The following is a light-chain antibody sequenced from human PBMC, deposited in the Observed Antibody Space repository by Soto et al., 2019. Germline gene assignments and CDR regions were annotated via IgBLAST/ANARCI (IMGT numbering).Light chain of an antibody. Sequence: DIQMTQSPSTLSASVGDRVTITCRASQSINNWLAWYQQKLGKAPKLFIFKASTLESGVPSRFSGSGSGTEFTLRISSLQPDDFATYFCQQYESFPRTFGQGTKVEIK. CDR1: QSINNW. CDR3: QQYESFPRT. J-gene: IGKJ1*01. CDR2: KAS. V-gene: IGKV1-5*03.